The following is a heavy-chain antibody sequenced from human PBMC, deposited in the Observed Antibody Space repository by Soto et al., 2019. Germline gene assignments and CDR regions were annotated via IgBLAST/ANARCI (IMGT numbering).Heavy chain of an antibody. CDR2: ISSDGDST. D-gene: IGHD3-9*01. J-gene: IGHJ4*02. V-gene: IGHV3-23*01. Sequence: GGSLRLSCAASGFTFSTYALNWVRQSPGKGLEWVSTISSDGDSTYYVDSVKGRFTVSRDNSKNTMYLQMNSLRAEDTALYFCARDPSTGNADYWGQGTLVTVSS. CDR3: ARDPSTGNADY. CDR1: GFTFSTYA.